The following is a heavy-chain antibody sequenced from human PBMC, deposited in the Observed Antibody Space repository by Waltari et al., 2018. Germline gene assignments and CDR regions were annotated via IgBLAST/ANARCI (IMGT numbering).Heavy chain of an antibody. Sequence: QVQLVQSGAEVKKPGASVKVSCKASGYIFTDYYIHWVQQAPGRGLEWVGRFNPDSGGTNYAQKFQGRVTMTTDTSITTAYMELSRLTSDDTALYYCVRGSGGYSWFDPWGQGTLLTVSS. CDR3: VRGSGGYSWFDP. J-gene: IGHJ5*02. V-gene: IGHV1-2*06. D-gene: IGHD3-10*01. CDR2: FNPDSGGT. CDR1: GYIFTDYY.